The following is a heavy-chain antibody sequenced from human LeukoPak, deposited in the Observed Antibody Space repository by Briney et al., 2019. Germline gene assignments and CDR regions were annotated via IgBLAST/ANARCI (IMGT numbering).Heavy chain of an antibody. CDR1: GFTFSSYA. Sequence: GGSLRLSCAASGFTFSSYAMSWVRQAPGKGLEWFSVISGSGDSTYYTESVKGRFTMSRDNAKNSLYLQMNSLRAEDTAVYYCARDGPPVPTIFGTFDSWGQGTLVTVSS. V-gene: IGHV3-23*01. D-gene: IGHD3-3*01. CDR3: ARDGPPVPTIFGTFDS. CDR2: ISGSGDST. J-gene: IGHJ5*01.